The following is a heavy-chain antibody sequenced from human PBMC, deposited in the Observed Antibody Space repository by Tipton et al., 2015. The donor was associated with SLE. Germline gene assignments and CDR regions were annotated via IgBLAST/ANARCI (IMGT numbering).Heavy chain of an antibody. J-gene: IGHJ4*02. CDR2: IYTSGST. CDR1: GGSIFYYY. V-gene: IGHV4-4*07. D-gene: IGHD4-17*01. Sequence: TLSLTCTVSGGSIFYYYWSWFRQPAGKGLEWIGRIYTSGSTNYNPSLTTRVTMSVDTSKNQFSQKLSSVTAADTAVYYCTRRGYGDYLGYWGQGTLVTVSS. CDR3: TRRGYGDYLGY.